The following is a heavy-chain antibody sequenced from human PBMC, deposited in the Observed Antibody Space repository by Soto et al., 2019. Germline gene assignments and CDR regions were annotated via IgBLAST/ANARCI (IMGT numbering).Heavy chain of an antibody. Sequence: AASVRVSCTDSGYTFTSYGISWVRQAPGQGLEWMGWISAYNGNTNYAQKLQGRVTMTTDTSTSTAYMELRSLRSDDTAVYYCARDDSSSSGPWGQGTLVTVSS. J-gene: IGHJ5*02. D-gene: IGHD6-6*01. V-gene: IGHV1-18*01. CDR2: ISAYNGNT. CDR3: ARDDSSSSGP. CDR1: GYTFTSYG.